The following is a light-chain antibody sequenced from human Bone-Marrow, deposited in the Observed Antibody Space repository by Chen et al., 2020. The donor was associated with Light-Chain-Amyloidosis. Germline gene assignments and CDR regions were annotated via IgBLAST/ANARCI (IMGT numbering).Light chain of an antibody. V-gene: IGLV6-57*01. Sequence: NFMLTQPHSVSESPGKTVIISCTRSSGSIATNNVQWYQQLPGSSPTTVIYEDDQRHSGVPDRFSGSIDRSSNSASLTISGLKTEDEADYYCQSYQGSSQGVFGGGTKLTVL. CDR1: SGSIATNN. CDR3: QSYQGSSQGV. CDR2: EDD. J-gene: IGLJ3*02.